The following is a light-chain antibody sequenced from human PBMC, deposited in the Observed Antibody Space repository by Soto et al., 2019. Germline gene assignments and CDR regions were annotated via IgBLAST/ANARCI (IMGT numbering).Light chain of an antibody. V-gene: IGKV1-5*01. CDR1: QSISSW. Sequence: DIQLTQSPSFLSASVGDRVTISFRASQSISSWLACYQQKPGKAPKLLIYDASSLESGVPSNFSGSGSGTQFTLTISSLQPDDFATYYCQQYNSYPWTFGQGTKVDIK. CDR3: QQYNSYPWT. CDR2: DAS. J-gene: IGKJ1*01.